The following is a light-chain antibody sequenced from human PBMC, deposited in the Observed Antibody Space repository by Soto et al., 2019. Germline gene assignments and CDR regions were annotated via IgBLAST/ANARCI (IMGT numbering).Light chain of an antibody. V-gene: IGLV2-14*03. CDR3: TSYTSSSTVSL. J-gene: IGLJ2*01. Sequence: QSALTQPASVSGSPGQSVAISCTGTSSDIGSYNCVSWYQQLPGKAPKLMIYDVSERPSGVSNRFSGSKSGNTASLAISGLQAEDEADYYCTSYTSSSTVSLFGSGTKLTVL. CDR1: SSDIGSYNC. CDR2: DVS.